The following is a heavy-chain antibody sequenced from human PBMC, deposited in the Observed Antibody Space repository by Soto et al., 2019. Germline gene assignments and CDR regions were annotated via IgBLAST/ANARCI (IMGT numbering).Heavy chain of an antibody. CDR3: TRAPVAIGDHFDY. CDR2: INSYSGNT. V-gene: IGHV1-8*01. Sequence: QVQLVQSGAEVKKPGASVKVSCKASGYPFTDYDINWVRQAPGQGLEWMGWINSYSGNTGYAQKFRGRVTMTSDTSLTSTYLELSSLTSDDTAVYYCTRAPVAIGDHFDYWGQGTLVTVSS. J-gene: IGHJ4*02. CDR1: GYPFTDYD. D-gene: IGHD5-12*01.